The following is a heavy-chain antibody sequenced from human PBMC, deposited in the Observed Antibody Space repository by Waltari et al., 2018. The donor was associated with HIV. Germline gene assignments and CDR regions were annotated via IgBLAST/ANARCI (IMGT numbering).Heavy chain of an antibody. V-gene: IGHV1-2*02. Sequence: QVQLVQSGAEVKKPGASVNVSCKASGYTFAAYYLHWVRPAPGQGLEWMGWINPNSGGTNYAQKFQGRVTMTSDTSINTAYMELSRLKSDDTAVYYCARDRRVRTVYYFDYWGQGTLVTVSS. CDR2: INPNSGGT. J-gene: IGHJ4*02. CDR1: GYTFAAYY. CDR3: ARDRRVRTVYYFDY. D-gene: IGHD2-8*01.